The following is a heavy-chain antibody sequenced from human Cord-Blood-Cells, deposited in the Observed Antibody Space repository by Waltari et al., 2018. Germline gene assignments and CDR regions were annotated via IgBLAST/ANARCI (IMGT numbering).Heavy chain of an antibody. Sequence: VQLQQWGAGLLKPSETLSLTCAVYGGSVSGYYWSRIRQPPEKGLEWIGEINHSESTNYNPSLKSRVTISVDTSKNQFSLKLSSVTAADTAVYYCARDGGGRAFDIWGQGTMVTDSS. V-gene: IGHV4-34*01. D-gene: IGHD1-26*01. CDR1: GGSVSGYY. J-gene: IGHJ3*02. CDR3: ARDGGGRAFDI. CDR2: INHSEST.